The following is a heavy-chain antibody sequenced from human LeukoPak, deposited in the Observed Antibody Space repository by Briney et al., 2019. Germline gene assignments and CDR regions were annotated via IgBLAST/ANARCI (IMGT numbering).Heavy chain of an antibody. Sequence: GGSLRLSCAGSGFIFNNYAMHWVRQPPGKGLEWVSGISWNSGSIDYADSVKGRFTISRDNAKNSLYLQMNSLRGEDTAVYYCVRGRGSYGWFDPWGQGTLVTVSS. CDR1: GFIFNNYA. D-gene: IGHD3-10*01. CDR3: VRGRGSYGWFDP. J-gene: IGHJ5*02. V-gene: IGHV3-9*01. CDR2: ISWNSGSI.